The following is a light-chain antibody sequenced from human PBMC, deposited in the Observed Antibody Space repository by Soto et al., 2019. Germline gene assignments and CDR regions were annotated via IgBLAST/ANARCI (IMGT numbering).Light chain of an antibody. CDR3: RSYTSSATYV. CDR1: SSDVGAYDY. Sequence: QSALAQPASVSGSPGQSIAISCAGSSSDVGAYDYVSWYQQHPDKAPKVILYDVSNRPSGISFRFSGSKSGNTASLTISRLQAEDEADYYCRSYTSSATYVFGTGTKLTVL. CDR2: DVS. V-gene: IGLV2-14*03. J-gene: IGLJ1*01.